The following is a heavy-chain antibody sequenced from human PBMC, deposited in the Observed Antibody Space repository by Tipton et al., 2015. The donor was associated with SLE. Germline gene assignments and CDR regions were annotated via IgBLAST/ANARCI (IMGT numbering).Heavy chain of an antibody. V-gene: IGHV4-59*11. D-gene: IGHD4-17*01. CDR1: GGSISCHY. J-gene: IGHJ6*02. Sequence: TLSLTCTVSGGSISCHYWCWIRQPPGKGLEGIGYIYYSGRTNNNPSLKSRDTISVDTSKNQFSLKLSSVTAADTAVYYCARDGTVTGDGMDVWGQGTTVTVSS. CDR2: IYYSGRT. CDR3: ARDGTVTGDGMDV.